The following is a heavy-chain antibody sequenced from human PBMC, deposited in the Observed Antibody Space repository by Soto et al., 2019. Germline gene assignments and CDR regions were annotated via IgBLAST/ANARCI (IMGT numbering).Heavy chain of an antibody. CDR2: ISYDGSDT. CDR3: VKDIHFLGIWYFDL. D-gene: IGHD3-16*01. J-gene: IGHJ2*01. CDR1: GFTFSSFG. Sequence: EQLAESGGGVVQSGRSLRLSCEASGFTFSSFGMHWVRQAPGKGLEWVAVISYDGSDTYFADSVKGRFTISRDNSKNTVYLQTNSLRVEDTAVYYCVKDIHFLGIWYFDLWGRGSLVSVSS. V-gene: IGHV3-30*18.